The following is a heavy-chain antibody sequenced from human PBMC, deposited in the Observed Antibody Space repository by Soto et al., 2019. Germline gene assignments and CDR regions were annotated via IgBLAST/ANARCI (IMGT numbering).Heavy chain of an antibody. CDR2: ISGHNGNT. Sequence: ASVNVSFKASGYSFTSYGISWVRQAPGQGPEWMGWISGHNGNTNHPQSLQGRVTMTPDTSRNTAYMERRSLRSDDTAVYYCARHRFNYYDDTVYYYFDYWGQGTLVTVSS. V-gene: IGHV1-18*04. CDR1: GYSFTSYG. CDR3: ARHRFNYYDDTVYYYFDY. D-gene: IGHD3-22*01. J-gene: IGHJ4*02.